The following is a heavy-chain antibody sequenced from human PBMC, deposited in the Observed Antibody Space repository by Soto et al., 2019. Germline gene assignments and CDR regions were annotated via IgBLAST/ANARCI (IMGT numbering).Heavy chain of an antibody. CDR1: GYTLTELS. D-gene: IGHD6-13*01. CDR2: FDPEDGET. V-gene: IGHV1-24*01. J-gene: IGHJ3*02. CDR3: ATASSSWYFAFDI. Sequence: ASVKVSCKVSGYTLTELSMHWVRQAPGKGLEWMGGFDPEDGETIYAQKFQGRVTMTEDTSTDTAYMERSSLRSEDTAVYYCATASSSWYFAFDIWGQGTMVTVSS.